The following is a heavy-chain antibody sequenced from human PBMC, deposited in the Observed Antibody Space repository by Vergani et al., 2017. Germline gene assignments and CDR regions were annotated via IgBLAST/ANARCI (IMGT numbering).Heavy chain of an antibody. D-gene: IGHD4-17*01. Sequence: EVQLLESGGGLVQPGGSLRLSCAASGFTFSSYAMSWVRQAPGKGLEWVSAISGSGGSTYYADSVKGRFTISRDNSKNTLYLQMNSLRSEDTAVYYCAKLYDYENYYYYGMDVWGQGTTVTVSS. CDR2: ISGSGGST. CDR3: AKLYDYENYYYYGMDV. J-gene: IGHJ6*02. CDR1: GFTFSSYA. V-gene: IGHV3-23*01.